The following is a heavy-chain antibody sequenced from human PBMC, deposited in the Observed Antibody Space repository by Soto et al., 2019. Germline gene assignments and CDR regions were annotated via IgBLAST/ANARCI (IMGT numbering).Heavy chain of an antibody. V-gene: IGHV3-30-3*01. Sequence: GGSLRLSCAASGFTFSSYAMHWVRQAPGKGLEWVAVISYDGSNKYYADSVKGRFTISRDNSKNTLYLQMNSLRAEDTAVYYCARDKGFLEWLLYFDYWGQGTLVTVSS. CDR1: GFTFSSYA. J-gene: IGHJ4*02. CDR3: ARDKGFLEWLLYFDY. D-gene: IGHD3-3*01. CDR2: ISYDGSNK.